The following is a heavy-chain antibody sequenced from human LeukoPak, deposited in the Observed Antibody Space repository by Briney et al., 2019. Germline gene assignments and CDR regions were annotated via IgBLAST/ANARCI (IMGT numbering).Heavy chain of an antibody. V-gene: IGHV4-4*09. CDR3: AKGTSTVVTPNYYYYYSMDV. D-gene: IGHD4-23*01. CDR2: IHVSGGT. J-gene: IGHJ6*03. CDR1: GASISSYY. Sequence: SETLSLSCTVSGASISSYYWNWIRQSPGKGLEWIGYIHVSGGTNYDPSLKGRVSISIDTSKNQFSLKLSSVTAAGTAVYFCAKGTSTVVTPNYYYYYSMDVWGKGTTVTVSS.